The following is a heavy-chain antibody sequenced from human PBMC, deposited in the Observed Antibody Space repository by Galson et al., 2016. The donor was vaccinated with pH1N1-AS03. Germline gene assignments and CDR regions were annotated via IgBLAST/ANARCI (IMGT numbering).Heavy chain of an antibody. CDR1: GFTFSSYA. Sequence: SLRLSCAASGFTFSSYAMSWVRRSPGKGLEWVSALSGGGVSTYYADSVKGRFTISRDNSKNTLYLQMNSLRAEDTAIYYGAKDEGDGYCSGGSCYKYFDYWGQGTLVTVSS. V-gene: IGHV3-23*01. D-gene: IGHD2-15*01. J-gene: IGHJ4*02. CDR2: LSGGGVST. CDR3: AKDEGDGYCSGGSCYKYFDY.